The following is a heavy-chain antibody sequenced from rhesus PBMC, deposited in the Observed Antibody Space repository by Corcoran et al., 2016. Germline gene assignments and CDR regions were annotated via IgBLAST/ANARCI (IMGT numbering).Heavy chain of an antibody. D-gene: IGHD3-40*01. V-gene: IGHV4-160*01. CDR3: TRDFDYDFDY. J-gene: IGHJ4*01. CDR1: GYSISSTY. Sequence: QVQLQESGPGPVKPSETLSLTCAVSGYSISSTYWSWYRQPPGKGLEWIGYIYGRDGSTYYNPSLKSRVTISTDTSKNHFSLKLTSVTAADTAVYYCTRDFDYDFDYWGQGVLVTVSS. CDR2: IYGRDGST.